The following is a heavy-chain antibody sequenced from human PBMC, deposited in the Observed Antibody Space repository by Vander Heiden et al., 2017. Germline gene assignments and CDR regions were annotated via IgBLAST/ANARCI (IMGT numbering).Heavy chain of an antibody. CDR3: ARARGSYYYYGMDV. Sequence: EVQLVESGGGLIQPGGSLRLSCAASGFTVSSNYMSWVRQAPGKGLEWVSVIYSGGSTYYADSVKGRFTISRDNSKNTLYLQMNSLRAEDTAVYYCARARGSYYYYGMDVWGQGTTVTVSS. V-gene: IGHV3-53*01. CDR2: IYSGGST. J-gene: IGHJ6*02. D-gene: IGHD3-16*01. CDR1: GFTVSSNY.